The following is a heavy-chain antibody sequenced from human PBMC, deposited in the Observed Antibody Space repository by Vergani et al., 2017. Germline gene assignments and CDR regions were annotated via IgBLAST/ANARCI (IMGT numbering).Heavy chain of an antibody. CDR2: IYTSGST. D-gene: IGHD3-22*01. Sequence: QVQLQESGPGLVKPSQTLSLTCTVSGGSTSSGSYYWSWIRQPAGKGLEWIGRIYTSGSTNYNPSLKSQVTISVDTSKNQFSLKLSSVTAADTAVYYCASSYYDSSGWRWFDPWGQGTLVTVSS. CDR3: ASSYYDSSGWRWFDP. J-gene: IGHJ5*02. CDR1: GGSTSSGSYY. V-gene: IGHV4-61*02.